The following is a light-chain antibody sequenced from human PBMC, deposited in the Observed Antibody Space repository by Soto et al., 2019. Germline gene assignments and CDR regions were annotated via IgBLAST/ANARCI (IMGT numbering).Light chain of an antibody. CDR3: CSYAGEYTFV. Sequence: QSVLIQPRSVSGSPGQSVTISCTGTSSDVGVYKCVSWYRQHPGKAPKLMIYDVITRPSGVPDRFSGSKSGNTASLTISGLQAEDEADYYCCSYAGEYTFVFGSGTKLTV. CDR1: SSDVGVYKC. CDR2: DVI. J-gene: IGLJ1*01. V-gene: IGLV2-11*01.